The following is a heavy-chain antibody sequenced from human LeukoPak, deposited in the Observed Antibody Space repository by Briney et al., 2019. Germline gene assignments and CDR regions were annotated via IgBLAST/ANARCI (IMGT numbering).Heavy chain of an antibody. CDR1: GFTFSSYE. V-gene: IGHV3-48*03. D-gene: IGHD6-19*01. J-gene: IGHJ4*02. CDR3: ARSTAVAGEYYFDY. CDR2: ISSSGSTI. Sequence: GGSLRLSCAASGFTFSSYEMNWVRQAPGKGLEWVSYISSSGSTIYYADSVKGRFTISRDNAKNSLYLQMNSLRAEDTAVYYCARSTAVAGEYYFDYWGQGTLGTGSS.